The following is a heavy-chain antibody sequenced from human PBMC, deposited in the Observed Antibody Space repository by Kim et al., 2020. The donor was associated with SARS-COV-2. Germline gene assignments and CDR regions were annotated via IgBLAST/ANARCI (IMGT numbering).Heavy chain of an antibody. J-gene: IGHJ6*02. Sequence: ASVKVSCKASGYTFSIYGISWIRQAPGQGLEWMGWINTYKSNTNYAQKFQGRVTMTTETSTNTAYMELRSLTSDDTAVYYCARDREVRHIVEVGSGMDVWGQGTTVTVSS. V-gene: IGHV1-18*01. CDR3: ARDREVRHIVEVGSGMDV. CDR2: INTYKSNT. CDR1: GYTFSIYG. D-gene: IGHD2-21*01.